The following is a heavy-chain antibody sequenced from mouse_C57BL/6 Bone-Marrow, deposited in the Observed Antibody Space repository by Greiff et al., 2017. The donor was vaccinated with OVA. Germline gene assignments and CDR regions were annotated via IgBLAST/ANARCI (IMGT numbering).Heavy chain of an antibody. V-gene: IGHV1-4*01. CDR3: ARYDYDVRAMDY. Sequence: VKLQESGAELARPGASVKMSCKASGYTFTSYTMHWVKQRPGQGLEWIGYINPSSGYTKYNQKFKDKATLTADKSSSTAYMQLSSLTSEDSAVYYCARYDYDVRAMDYWGQGTSVTVSS. J-gene: IGHJ4*01. CDR1: GYTFTSYT. CDR2: INPSSGYT. D-gene: IGHD2-4*01.